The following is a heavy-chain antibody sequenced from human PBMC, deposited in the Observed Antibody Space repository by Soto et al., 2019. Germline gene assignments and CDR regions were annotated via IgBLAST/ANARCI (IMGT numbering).Heavy chain of an antibody. CDR3: ARPVYVDTSMGIQFNWFDP. Sequence: QLQLQESGPGLVKPSETLSLSCTVSDVSISGTRFYWGWIRQPPGKGLEWIGSVYYSGSTYYNPSLKSRVTISVDASKNQFSLKLTSVTAADTAVYYCARPVYVDTSMGIQFNWFDPWGQGTRVTVSS. CDR2: VYYSGST. V-gene: IGHV4-39*01. CDR1: DVSISGTRFY. J-gene: IGHJ5*02. D-gene: IGHD5-18*01.